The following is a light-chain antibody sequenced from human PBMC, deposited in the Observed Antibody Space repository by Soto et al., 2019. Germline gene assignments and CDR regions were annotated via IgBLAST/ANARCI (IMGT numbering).Light chain of an antibody. CDR3: QQYGTSPLT. V-gene: IGKV3-20*01. J-gene: IGKJ4*01. Sequence: IVLTQSPGTLSLSPGERATLSCRASRAVSSSYLAWYQQKPGQAPRLLIYGASSMATGIPDRFSGSGSGTDFTLTISRLEPEDSAVYYCQQYGTSPLTFGGGTKVEIK. CDR1: RAVSSSY. CDR2: GAS.